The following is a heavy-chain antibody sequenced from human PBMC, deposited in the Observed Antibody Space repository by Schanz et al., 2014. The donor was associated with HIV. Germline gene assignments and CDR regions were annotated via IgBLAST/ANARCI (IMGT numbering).Heavy chain of an antibody. CDR1: GYSFTSYD. Sequence: QVQLVQSGAEVKKPGASVKVSCKASGYSFTSYDIYWVRQATGQGLEWMGWMNPNSGNTGYAQKFQGRVTLTRNTSISTAYMELSSLRFEDTAVYYCASHGEGITMIVVVNGGYYGMDVWGQGTTVTVSS. CDR2: MNPNSGNT. D-gene: IGHD3-22*01. CDR3: ASHGEGITMIVVVNGGYYGMDV. J-gene: IGHJ6*02. V-gene: IGHV1-8*01.